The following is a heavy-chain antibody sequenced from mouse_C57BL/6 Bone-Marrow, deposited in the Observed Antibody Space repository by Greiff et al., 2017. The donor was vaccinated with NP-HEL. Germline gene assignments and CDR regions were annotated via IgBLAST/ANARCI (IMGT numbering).Heavy chain of an antibody. CDR3: TRQRPSYYDYGFAY. J-gene: IGHJ3*01. Sequence: VQLQQSGTVLARPGASVKMSCKTSGYTFTSYWMHWVKQRPGQGLEWIGAIYPGNSDTSYNQKFKGKAKLTAVTSSSTAYMELSRLTNEDSAVDYCTRQRPSYYDYGFAYWGQGTLVTVSA. D-gene: IGHD2-4*01. CDR2: IYPGNSDT. V-gene: IGHV1-5*01. CDR1: GYTFTSYW.